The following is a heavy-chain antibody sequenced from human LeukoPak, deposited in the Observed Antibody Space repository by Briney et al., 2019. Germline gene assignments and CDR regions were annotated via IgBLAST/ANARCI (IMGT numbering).Heavy chain of an antibody. V-gene: IGHV3-21*01. CDR3: ARDRGNGFNSYFFDY. CDR2: ISTSSSYI. D-gene: IGHD5-24*01. CDR1: GFTFSGYS. J-gene: IGHJ4*02. Sequence: GGSLRLSCAASGFTFSGYSMTWVRQAPGKGLEWVSSISTSSSYIYYADSVKGRFTISRHNAKNSLFLQMNSLRAEDTALYYCARDRGNGFNSYFFDYWGQGTLVTVSS.